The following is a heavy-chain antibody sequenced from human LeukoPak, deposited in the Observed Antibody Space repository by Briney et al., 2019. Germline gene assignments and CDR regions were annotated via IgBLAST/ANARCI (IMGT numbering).Heavy chain of an antibody. CDR1: GFTVSSNY. Sequence: GGSLGLSCAASGFTVSSNYMSWVRQAPGKGLEWVSSISSSSSYIYYADSVKGRFTISRDNAKNSLYLQMNSLRAEDTAVYYCARDFPRDNDAFDIWGQGTMVTVSS. V-gene: IGHV3-21*01. J-gene: IGHJ3*02. CDR3: ARDFPRDNDAFDI. CDR2: ISSSSSYI.